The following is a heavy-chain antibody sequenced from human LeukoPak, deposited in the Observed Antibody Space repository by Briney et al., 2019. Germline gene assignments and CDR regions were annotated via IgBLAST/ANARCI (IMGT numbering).Heavy chain of an antibody. CDR2: IYYSGST. CDR1: GGSINNYY. CDR3: ARGLGEGHDSSGSDWFDS. J-gene: IGHJ5*01. Sequence: SETLSLTCTVSGGSINNYYWSWIRQPPGKGLEWIGYIYYSGSTNYNPSLKSRVTISVDTSKNQLSLKVTSVTAADTAVYYCARGLGEGHDSSGSDWFDSWGQGTLVTVSS. V-gene: IGHV4-59*01. D-gene: IGHD3-22*01.